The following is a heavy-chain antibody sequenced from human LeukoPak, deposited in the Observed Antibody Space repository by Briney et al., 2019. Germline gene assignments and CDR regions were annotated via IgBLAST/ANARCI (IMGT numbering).Heavy chain of an antibody. CDR2: IYYSGST. D-gene: IGHD3-22*01. V-gene: IGHV4-59*08. CDR1: GGSISSYY. J-gene: IGHJ4*02. CDR3: ANQGYYDSSRHPYYFDY. Sequence: SETLSLTCTVSGGSISSYYWSWIRQPPGKGLEWIGYIYYSGSTNYNPSLKSRVTISVDTSKNQFSLKLSSVTAADTAVYYCANQGYYDSSRHPYYFDYWGQGTLVTVSS.